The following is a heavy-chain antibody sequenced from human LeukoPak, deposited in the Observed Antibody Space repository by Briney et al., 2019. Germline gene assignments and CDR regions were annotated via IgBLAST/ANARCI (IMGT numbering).Heavy chain of an antibody. CDR2: IYYSGST. CDR3: ARSVGLYDNSNYYSGEFDY. Sequence: SETLSLTCTVSGGSISNYYWNRIRQPPGKGLEWIGYIYYSGSTNYNPSLKSRVTFSLDTSKKQFSLKLSSVTAADTAVYYCARSVGLYDNSNYYSGEFDYWGQGTLVTVPS. J-gene: IGHJ4*02. D-gene: IGHD3-22*01. V-gene: IGHV4-59*01. CDR1: GGSISNYY.